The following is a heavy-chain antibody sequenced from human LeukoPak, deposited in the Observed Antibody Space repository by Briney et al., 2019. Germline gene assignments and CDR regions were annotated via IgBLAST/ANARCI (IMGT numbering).Heavy chain of an antibody. CDR1: GYTFTSYY. CDR3: ERGXAYYXSSGYXXXXXY. V-gene: IGHV1-46*01. Sequence: KXSGYTFTSYYMHWVRQAPGQGLEWMGIINPSGGSTSYAQKFQGRVTMTRDMSTSTVYMELSSLRSEETAVYYCERGXAYYXSSGYXXXXXYWGQGXLVTVSS. CDR2: INPSGGST. J-gene: IGHJ4*02. D-gene: IGHD3-22*01.